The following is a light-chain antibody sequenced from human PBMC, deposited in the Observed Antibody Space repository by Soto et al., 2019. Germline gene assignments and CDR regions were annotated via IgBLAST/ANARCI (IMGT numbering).Light chain of an antibody. Sequence: QSALTQPASVSGSPGQSITISCNGTSSDVGSYNLVSWYQQHPGKAPKLMIYEGSKRPSGVSNRFSGSKSGNTASLTISGIQAEDEADYYCCSYAGSVEFGEGIKLTVL. CDR1: SSDVGSYNL. J-gene: IGLJ2*01. CDR2: EGS. V-gene: IGLV2-23*01. CDR3: CSYAGSVE.